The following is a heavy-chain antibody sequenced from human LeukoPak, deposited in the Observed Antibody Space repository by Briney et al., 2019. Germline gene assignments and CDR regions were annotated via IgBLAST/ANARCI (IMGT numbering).Heavy chain of an antibody. CDR3: ARPKYGSGSFLYYFDY. Sequence: GESLKISCKGSGYSFTSYCIGWVLQMPGKGLEWMGIIYPGDSDTRYSPSFQGRVTISADKSISTAYLRWSSLKASDTAMYYCARPKYGSGSFLYYFDYWGQGTLVTVSS. CDR2: IYPGDSDT. D-gene: IGHD3-10*01. J-gene: IGHJ4*02. V-gene: IGHV5-51*01. CDR1: GYSFTSYC.